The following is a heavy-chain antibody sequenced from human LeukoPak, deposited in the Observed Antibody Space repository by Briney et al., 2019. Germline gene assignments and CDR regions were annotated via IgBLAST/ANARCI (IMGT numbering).Heavy chain of an antibody. CDR3: ATGRDGYNSEYFQH. CDR2: INPSGGST. Sequence: GASVKVSCKASGYTFTRYLMHWVRQAPGQGLEWMGIINPSGGSTNYPQKFQGKVTMTRDTSTSTVYMELSSLRSEDTAVYFCATGRDGYNSEYFQHWGQGTLVTVSS. J-gene: IGHJ1*01. D-gene: IGHD5-24*01. V-gene: IGHV1-46*01. CDR1: GYTFTRYL.